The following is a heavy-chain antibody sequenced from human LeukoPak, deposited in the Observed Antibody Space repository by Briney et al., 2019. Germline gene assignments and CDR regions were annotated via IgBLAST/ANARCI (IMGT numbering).Heavy chain of an antibody. CDR3: ARDGAMANYYGMDV. V-gene: IGHV4-31*11. CDR2: IYYSGST. J-gene: IGHJ6*02. Sequence: PSETLSLTCAVYGGSFSGYYWSWIRQHPGKGLEWIGYIYYSGSTYYNPSLKSRVTISVDTSKNQFSLKLSSVTAADTAVYYCARDGAMANYYGMDVWGQGTTVTVSS. D-gene: IGHD5-18*01. CDR1: GGSFSGYY.